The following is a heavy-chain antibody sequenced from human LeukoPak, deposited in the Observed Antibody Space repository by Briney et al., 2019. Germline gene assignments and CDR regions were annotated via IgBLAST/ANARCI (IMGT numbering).Heavy chain of an antibody. CDR2: ISAYNGNT. Sequence: GASVKVSYKASGYTFTSYGISWVRQAPGQGLEWMGWISAYNGNTNYAQKLQGRVTMTTDTSTSTAYMELRSLRSDDTAVYYCARVATGTTLHGDYFDYWGQATLATVSS. CDR3: ARVATGTTLHGDYFDY. CDR1: GYTFTSYG. J-gene: IGHJ4*02. V-gene: IGHV1-18*01. D-gene: IGHD1-1*01.